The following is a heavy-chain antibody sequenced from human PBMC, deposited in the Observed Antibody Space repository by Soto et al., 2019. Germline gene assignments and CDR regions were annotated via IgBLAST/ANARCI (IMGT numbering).Heavy chain of an antibody. J-gene: IGHJ6*02. Sequence: EVQLVESGGGLIQPGGSLRLSCAASGFTVSSNYMTWVRQPPGKGLEWVSNIDSGDTTYYADSVKGRFTISRDNSKNTLFLQMNSLRSEDTAVYYCARWGSLYYYHGVDVWGQGTTVTVSS. CDR3: ARWGSLYYYHGVDV. D-gene: IGHD7-27*01. V-gene: IGHV3-53*01. CDR2: IDSGDTT. CDR1: GFTVSSNY.